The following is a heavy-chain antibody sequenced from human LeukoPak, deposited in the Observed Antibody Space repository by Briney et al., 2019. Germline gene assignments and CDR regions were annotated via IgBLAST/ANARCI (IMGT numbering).Heavy chain of an antibody. CDR2: IYSGGST. CDR1: GFTVSSNY. CDR3: ARRNYYDTSGYDNLYYYYYMDV. D-gene: IGHD3-22*01. Sequence: GGSLRLSCAASGFTVSSNYMSWVRQAPGKGLEWVSVIYSGGSTYYADSVKGQFTISRDNSKNTLYLQMNSLRADDTAVYYCARRNYYDTSGYDNLYYYYYMDVWGKGTTVTISS. V-gene: IGHV3-53*01. J-gene: IGHJ6*03.